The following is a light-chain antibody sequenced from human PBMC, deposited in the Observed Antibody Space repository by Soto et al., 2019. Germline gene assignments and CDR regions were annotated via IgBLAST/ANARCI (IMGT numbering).Light chain of an antibody. J-gene: IGKJ4*01. V-gene: IGKV3-15*01. CDR1: QRISN. Sequence: ENVLTQSPATLSVSPGERATLSCRASQRISNLAWYQHKPGQPPRLLIYGASTRATDIPVRFSGSGSGTDFTLTISNLQSEDFAVYYRQLYNNWHPRLTFGGGTKVDI. CDR3: QLYNNWHPRLT. CDR2: GAS.